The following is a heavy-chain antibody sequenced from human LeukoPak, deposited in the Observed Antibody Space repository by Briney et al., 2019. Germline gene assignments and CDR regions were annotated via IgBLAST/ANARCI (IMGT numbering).Heavy chain of an antibody. V-gene: IGHV4-30-2*01. CDR2: IYHSGST. D-gene: IGHD3-16*01. Sequence: SQTLSLTCTVSGGSISSGGYYWSWIRQPPGKGLEWIGYIYHSGSTYYNPSLKSRVTISVDRSKNQFSLKLSSVTAADTAVYYCARDGRKKLGFDYWGQGTLVTVSS. CDR1: GGSISSGGYY. CDR3: ARDGRKKLGFDY. J-gene: IGHJ4*02.